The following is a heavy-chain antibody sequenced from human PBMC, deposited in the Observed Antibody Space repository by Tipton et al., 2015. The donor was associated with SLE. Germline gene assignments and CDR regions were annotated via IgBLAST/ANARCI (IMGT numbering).Heavy chain of an antibody. J-gene: IGHJ6*02. CDR3: ARDLRPMDV. V-gene: IGHV4-61*01. CDR1: GGSIGSSTYY. CDR2: IYFSGST. Sequence: TLSLTCTVSGGSIGSSTYYWGWIRQPPGKGLEWIGYIYFSGSTNYSPSLRSRVAISLDTSKNQFSLKLSSVTAADTAVYFCARDLRPMDVWGPGTTVIVSS.